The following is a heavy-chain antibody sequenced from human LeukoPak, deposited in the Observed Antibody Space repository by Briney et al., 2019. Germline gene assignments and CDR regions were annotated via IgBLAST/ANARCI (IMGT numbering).Heavy chain of an antibody. Sequence: FXXXAMSWXXXXXXXXXXXXSAXXXSGGSTYYADSVKGRFTISRDNAKNSLYLQMNSLRAEDTAVYYCARDFVVVPAAPDYYYMDVWGKGTTVTVSS. CDR3: ARDFVVVPAAPDYYYMDV. D-gene: IGHD2-2*01. CDR1: FXXXA. CDR2: XXXSGGST. J-gene: IGHJ6*03. V-gene: IGHV3-23*01.